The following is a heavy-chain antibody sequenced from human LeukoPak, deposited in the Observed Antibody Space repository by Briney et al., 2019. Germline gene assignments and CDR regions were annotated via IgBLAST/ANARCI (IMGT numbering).Heavy chain of an antibody. CDR1: GFTFSSYG. V-gene: IGHV3-33*01. CDR2: IWYDGSNE. Sequence: PGRSLRLSCAASGFTFSSYGMHWVRQAPGKGLEWVAVIWYDGSNEYYADSVKGRFTISRDNSKNTLYLQMNSLRAEDTAVYYCARAYYYDSSGYVYYYYGMDVWGQGTTVTVSS. CDR3: ARAYYYDSSGYVYYYYGMDV. D-gene: IGHD3-22*01. J-gene: IGHJ6*02.